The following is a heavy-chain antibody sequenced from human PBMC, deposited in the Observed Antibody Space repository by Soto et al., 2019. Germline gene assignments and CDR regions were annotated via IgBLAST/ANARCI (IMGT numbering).Heavy chain of an antibody. V-gene: IGHV4-31*03. Sequence: KTSETLSLTCTVSGGSISSGGYYWSWIRQHPGKGLEWIGYIYYSGSTYYNPSLKSRITVSVDTSKNQFSLKLSSVTAADTAVYYCARRHLYSSSWNGPPRFDYWGQGSLVTVSS. J-gene: IGHJ4*02. CDR1: GGSISSGGYY. D-gene: IGHD6-13*01. CDR3: ARRHLYSSSWNGPPRFDY. CDR2: IYYSGST.